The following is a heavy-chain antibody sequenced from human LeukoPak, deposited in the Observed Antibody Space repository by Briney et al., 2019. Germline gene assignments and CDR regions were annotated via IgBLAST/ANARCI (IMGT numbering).Heavy chain of an antibody. Sequence: GASVKVSCKASGGTFSSYAISWVRQAPGQGLEWMGGIIPIFGTANYAQKFQGRVTITTDESTSTAYMELSSLRSEDTAVYYCARSSGYYYLNWLDPWGQGTLATVSS. V-gene: IGHV1-69*05. CDR1: GGTFSSYA. D-gene: IGHD3-22*01. CDR3: ARSSGYYYLNWLDP. CDR2: IIPIFGTA. J-gene: IGHJ5*02.